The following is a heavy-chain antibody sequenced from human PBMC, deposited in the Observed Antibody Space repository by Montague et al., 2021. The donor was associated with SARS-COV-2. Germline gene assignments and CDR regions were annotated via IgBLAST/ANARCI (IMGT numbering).Heavy chain of an antibody. Sequence: PALVKPTQTLTLTCTFSGFSLSTSGMCMTWIRQPPGKALEWLARIDWDGDKYYNTSLRSRLTISKDTSKNLVVLTMTNMDPVDTATYYCARGPSDTYYYNGXDVWGRGTTV. J-gene: IGHJ6*02. CDR1: GFSLSTSGMC. V-gene: IGHV2-70*11. CDR2: IDWDGDK. CDR3: ARGPSDTYYYNGXDV.